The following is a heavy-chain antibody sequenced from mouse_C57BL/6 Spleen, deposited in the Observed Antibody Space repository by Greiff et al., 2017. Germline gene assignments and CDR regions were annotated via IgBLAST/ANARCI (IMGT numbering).Heavy chain of an antibody. J-gene: IGHJ2*01. V-gene: IGHV5-17*01. D-gene: IGHD4-1*01. CDR2: ISSGSSTI. Sequence: DVMLVESGGVLVKPGGSLKLSCAASGFTFSDYGMHWVRQAPEKGLEWVAYISSGSSTINYADTVKGRFTISRDNAKNTLFLQMTSLRSEDTAMYYCARGSNWDGYWGQGTTLTVSS. CDR3: ARGSNWDGY. CDR1: GFTFSDYG.